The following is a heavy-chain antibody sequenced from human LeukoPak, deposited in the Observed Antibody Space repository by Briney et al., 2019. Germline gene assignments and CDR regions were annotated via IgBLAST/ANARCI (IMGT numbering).Heavy chain of an antibody. CDR3: ATSKQQLVRHYGDY. CDR2: ISGYNDKA. D-gene: IGHD6-13*01. J-gene: IGHJ4*02. CDR1: GYTFISYG. V-gene: IGHV1-18*01. Sequence: GASVKVSCKASGYTFISYGINWVRQAPGQGLEWMGRISGYNDKANYAQKFQGRVTMTTDTSTSTAYLELRSLRSDDTAVYYCATSKQQLVRHYGDYWGQGTLVTVSS.